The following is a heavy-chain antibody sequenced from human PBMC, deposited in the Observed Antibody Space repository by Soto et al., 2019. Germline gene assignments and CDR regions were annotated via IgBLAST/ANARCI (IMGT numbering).Heavy chain of an antibody. V-gene: IGHV3-30-3*01. CDR1: GFTFSSYA. Sequence: PGGSLRLSCAASGFTFSSYAMHWVRQAPGKGLEWVAVISYDGSNKYYADSVKGRFTTSRDNSKNTLYLQMNSLRAEDTAVYYCATFGGPYWGQGTLVTVSS. CDR3: ATFGGPY. CDR2: ISYDGSNK. D-gene: IGHD3-10*01. J-gene: IGHJ4*02.